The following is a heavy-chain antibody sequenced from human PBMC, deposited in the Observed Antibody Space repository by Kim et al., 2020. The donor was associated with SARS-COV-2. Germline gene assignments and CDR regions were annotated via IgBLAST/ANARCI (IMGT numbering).Heavy chain of an antibody. Sequence: GSLRLSCAASGFTFSSYGMHWVRQAPGKGLEWVAVISYDGSNKYYADSVKGRFTISRDNSKNTLYLQMNSLRAEDTAVYYCAKDHSSSSLDYWGQGTLV. CDR2: ISYDGSNK. D-gene: IGHD6-13*01. J-gene: IGHJ4*02. CDR3: AKDHSSSSLDY. CDR1: GFTFSSYG. V-gene: IGHV3-30*18.